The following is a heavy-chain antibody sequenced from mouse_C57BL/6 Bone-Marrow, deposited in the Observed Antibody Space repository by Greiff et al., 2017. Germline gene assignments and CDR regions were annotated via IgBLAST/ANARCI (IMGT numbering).Heavy chain of an antibody. CDR1: GYSFTDYN. J-gene: IGHJ4*01. CDR3: ARGYDYDYAMDY. D-gene: IGHD2-4*01. CDR2: INPNYGTT. V-gene: IGHV1-39*01. Sequence: VQLQQSGAELVRPGTSVKMSCKASGYSFTDYNMNWVKQSNGKSLEWIGVINPNYGTTSYNQKFKGKATLTVDQSSSTAYMQLNSLTSEDSAVYYCARGYDYDYAMDYWGQGTSVTVSS.